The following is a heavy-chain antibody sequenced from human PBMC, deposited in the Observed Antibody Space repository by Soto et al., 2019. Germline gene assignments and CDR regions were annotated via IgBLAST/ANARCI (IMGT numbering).Heavy chain of an antibody. D-gene: IGHD1-1*01. CDR1: GYTFTNYQ. CDR3: ARDGPPTTTGVGPSYTMGV. Sequence: QLQLVQSGAEVKPPGASVKVSCKASGYTFTNYQIHWVRQAPGQGLEWMGIINPSGGRITYAQTFQGRVRMTRDTYTITLYMELRSLRSEDTAVYYCARDGPPTTTGVGPSYTMGVWGQGTTVTVS. V-gene: IGHV1-46*01. CDR2: INPSGGRI. J-gene: IGHJ6*02.